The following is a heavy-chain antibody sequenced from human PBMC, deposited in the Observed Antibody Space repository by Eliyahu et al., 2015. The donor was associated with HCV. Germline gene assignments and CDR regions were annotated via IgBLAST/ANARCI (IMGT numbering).Heavy chain of an antibody. CDR3: AXDCWGLPEGVDGFDC. V-gene: IGHV3-7*01. Sequence: EVQLVESGGGLVQPGGSLRLSCAAXGFTFXPYWVSWVRQAPEKGLEWVANINQXGGETKYVASVKGRFTISRDNAKNSLFLEMNSLRAEDTAVYYCAXDCWGLPEGVDGFDCWGQGTLVTVSS. D-gene: IGHD3-16*01. CDR2: INQXGGET. J-gene: IGHJ4*02. CDR1: GFTFXPYW.